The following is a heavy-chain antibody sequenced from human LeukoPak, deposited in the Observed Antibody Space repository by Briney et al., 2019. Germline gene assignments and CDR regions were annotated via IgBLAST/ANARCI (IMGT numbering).Heavy chain of an antibody. CDR2: IYSASDYI. V-gene: IGHV3-21*01. J-gene: IGHJ4*02. CDR1: GFTFSSDR. D-gene: IGHD6-19*01. CDR3: ARDLPVAGAYHNFDY. Sequence: RGSLRLSCVASGFTFSSDRMKWVRHAPGKGLEWVSTIYSASDYIYYADSVKGRFTISRDNARNSLYLQMDSLRVEDTAVYYCARDLPVAGAYHNFDYWGQGTLVTVSS.